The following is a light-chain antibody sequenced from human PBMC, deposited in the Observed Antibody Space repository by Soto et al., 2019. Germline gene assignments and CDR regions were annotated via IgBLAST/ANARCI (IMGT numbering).Light chain of an antibody. CDR3: SSYRTCRTLEV. CDR2: DVS. J-gene: IGLJ1*01. V-gene: IGLV2-14*03. Sequence: QSLLTHPDAVSGSPRDSITISWSRTNTDIGGYNYVSWYQQHPGKAPKLVIYDVSSRPSGVSSRFSGSKSGYTASLTISGLQAEDDAHYYCSSYRTCRTLEVFGTGTKVTVL. CDR1: NTDIGGYNY.